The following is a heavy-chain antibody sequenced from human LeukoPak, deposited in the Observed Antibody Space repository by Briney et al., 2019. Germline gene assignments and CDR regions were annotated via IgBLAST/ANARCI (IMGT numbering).Heavy chain of an antibody. J-gene: IGHJ4*02. V-gene: IGHV4-39*01. CDR2: IYYSWNT. CDR3: VRLKERIDY. D-gene: IGHD1-1*01. Sequence: PSEGLSLTCAVSGGSISGGSYFWGWIRQPPGKGLEWIGSIYYSWNTYYTPSLKSRVTISVDTSKNQFSLKLSSVTAADTAVYYCVRLKERIDYWGQGTLVTVCS. CDR1: GGSISGGSYF.